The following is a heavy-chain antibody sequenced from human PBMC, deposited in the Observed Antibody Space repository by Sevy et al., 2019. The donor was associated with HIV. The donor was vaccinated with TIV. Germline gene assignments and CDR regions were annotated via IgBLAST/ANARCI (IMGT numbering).Heavy chain of an antibody. J-gene: IGHJ4*02. CDR1: GFTFRSFS. Sequence: GGSLRLSCVASGFTFRSFSMHWVRQAPGKGLEWVSAISGSGGSTYYADSVKGRFTISRDNSKNTLYLQMNSLRAEDTAVYYCAKWTARIAVAGTGFDYWGQGTLVTVSS. CDR2: ISGSGGST. CDR3: AKWTARIAVAGTGFDY. V-gene: IGHV3-23*01. D-gene: IGHD6-19*01.